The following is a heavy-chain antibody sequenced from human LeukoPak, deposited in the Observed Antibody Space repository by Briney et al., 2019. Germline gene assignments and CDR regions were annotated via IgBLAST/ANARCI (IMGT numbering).Heavy chain of an antibody. Sequence: ASETLSLTCTVSGGSISSYYWSWIRQPAGKGLEWIGRIYTSGSTNYNPSLKSRVTMSVDTSKNQFSLKLSSVTAADTAVYYCAREGHYDFWSGSYYYMDVWGKGTPVTVSS. V-gene: IGHV4-4*07. CDR2: IYTSGST. D-gene: IGHD3-3*01. CDR1: GGSISSYY. CDR3: AREGHYDFWSGSYYYMDV. J-gene: IGHJ6*03.